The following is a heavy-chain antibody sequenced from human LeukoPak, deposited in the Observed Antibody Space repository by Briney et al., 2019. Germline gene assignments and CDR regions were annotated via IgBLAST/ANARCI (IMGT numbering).Heavy chain of an antibody. J-gene: IGHJ1*01. CDR1: GYTFTGYY. CDR3: ASASGGYRHELDFQH. Sequence: ASVKVSCKASGYTFTGYYMHWVRQAPGQGLEWMGWINPNSGGTSYAQKFQGRVTMTRDTSISTAYMELSRLRSDDTAVYYCASASGGYRHELDFQHWGQSTVVTVS. D-gene: IGHD6-19*01. CDR2: INPNSGGT. V-gene: IGHV1-2*02.